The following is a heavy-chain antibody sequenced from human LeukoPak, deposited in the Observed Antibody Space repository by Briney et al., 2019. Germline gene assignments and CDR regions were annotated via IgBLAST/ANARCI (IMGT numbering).Heavy chain of an antibody. V-gene: IGHV3-21*01. CDR2: ISSTSSYR. CDR1: GFTFSSYS. CDR3: ASSTDGYNLGTGGVDH. Sequence: GSLRLSCAASGFTFSSYSMNWVRQAPGKGLEWVSCISSTSSYRYYAGSVKGRFTISRDNAKNSLYLQMNSLRAEDTAVYYCASSTDGYNLGTGGVDHWGQGTLVTVSS. D-gene: IGHD5-24*01. J-gene: IGHJ4*02.